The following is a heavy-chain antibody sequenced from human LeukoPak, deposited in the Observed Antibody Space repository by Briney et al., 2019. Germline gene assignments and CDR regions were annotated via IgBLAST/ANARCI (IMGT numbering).Heavy chain of an antibody. CDR1: GGTFSNYA. CDR3: ARLHGTTKEGEQLVRMGY. D-gene: IGHD6-13*01. CDR2: IIPIFDTT. V-gene: IGHV1-69*13. J-gene: IGHJ4*02. Sequence: SVKVSCKASGGTFSNYAITWVRQAPGEGLEWVGLIIPIFDTTNYAQKFQGRVTITADESTSTAYMELSSLRSEDTAVYYCARLHGTTKEGEQLVRMGYWGQGTLVTVSS.